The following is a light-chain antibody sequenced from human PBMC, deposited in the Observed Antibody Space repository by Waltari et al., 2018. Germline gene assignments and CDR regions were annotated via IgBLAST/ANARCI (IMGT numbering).Light chain of an antibody. Sequence: QSALTQPPSVSGSPGQSITISCTGTSGDIGDYNFFSWFQQHPAKAPRHLIYEVPDRPSGISNRFSGSKSGRTASLTISGLQTEDAADYFCSSYSSGSNIFVFGGGTRLTVL. CDR2: EVP. CDR3: SSYSSGSNIFV. CDR1: SGDIGDYNF. V-gene: IGLV2-14*01. J-gene: IGLJ2*01.